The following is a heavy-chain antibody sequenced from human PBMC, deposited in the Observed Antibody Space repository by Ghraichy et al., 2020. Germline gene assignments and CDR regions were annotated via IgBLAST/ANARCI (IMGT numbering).Heavy chain of an antibody. CDR1: GGSISSGGYS. Sequence: SETLSLTCAVSGGSISSGGYSWSWIRQPPGKGLEWIGYIYYSGSTYYNPSLKSRVTISVDTSKNQFSLKLSSVTAADTAVYYCARGVTYSSSYTDYYYYYGMDVWGQGTTVTVSS. CDR3: ARGVTYSSSYTDYYYYYGMDV. CDR2: IYYSGST. V-gene: IGHV4-30-4*07. J-gene: IGHJ6*02. D-gene: IGHD6-6*01.